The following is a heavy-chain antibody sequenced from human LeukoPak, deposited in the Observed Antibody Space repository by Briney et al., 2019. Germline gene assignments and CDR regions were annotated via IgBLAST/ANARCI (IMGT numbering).Heavy chain of an antibody. J-gene: IGHJ4*02. CDR2: IYYSGST. D-gene: IGHD6-19*01. V-gene: IGHV4-59*01. CDR3: ARGGSSGWPDY. CDR1: GGSISSYY. Sequence: NPSETLSLTCTVSGGSISSYYWSWIRQPPGKGLEWIGFIYYSGSTNYNPSLKSRVTMSIDTSKNQFSLRLSSVTAADTAVYYCARGGSSGWPDYWGQGILVTVAS.